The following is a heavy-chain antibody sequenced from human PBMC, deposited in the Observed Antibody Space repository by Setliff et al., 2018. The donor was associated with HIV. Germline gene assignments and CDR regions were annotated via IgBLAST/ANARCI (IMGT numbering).Heavy chain of an antibody. CDR1: GFTFSDYW. CDR2: INSDGSST. V-gene: IGHV3-74*01. Sequence: PGGSLRLSCAASGFTFSDYWMTWVRQAPGKGLLWVTRINSDGSSTSYADSVKGRFTISRDNAKNTLYLQMNSLRAEDTAVYYCARGRESAFDIWGQGTMVTVSS. CDR3: ARGRESAFDI. J-gene: IGHJ3*02.